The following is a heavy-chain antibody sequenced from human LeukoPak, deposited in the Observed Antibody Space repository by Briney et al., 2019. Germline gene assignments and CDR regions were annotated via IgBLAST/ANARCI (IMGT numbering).Heavy chain of an antibody. D-gene: IGHD2-2*01. CDR3: ARARYCSSTSCPFDY. CDR2: MNPNSGNT. V-gene: IGHV1-8*01. CDR1: GYTFTSYD. J-gene: IGHJ4*02. Sequence: ASVKVSCKASGYTFTSYDINWVRQATGQGLEWMGWMNPNSGNTGYAQKFQGRVTMTRNTSISTAYMELSRLRSDDTAVYYCARARYCSSTSCPFDYWGQGTLVTVSS.